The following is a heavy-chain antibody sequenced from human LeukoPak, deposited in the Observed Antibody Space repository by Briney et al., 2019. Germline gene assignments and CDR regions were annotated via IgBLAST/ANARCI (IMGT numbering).Heavy chain of an antibody. CDR1: GGSVSSSSYC. CDR3: ARAGYYYDSSGYSYYFDY. D-gene: IGHD3-22*01. J-gene: IGHJ4*02. CDR2: IYYSEST. V-gene: IGHV4-39*07. Sequence: SETPSLTCTVSGGSVSSSSYCWGWIRQPPGKGLEWFGSIYYSESTYYHPSLKSRVTISVDTSMNQFYLKLSSVTDADTAGYYCARAGYYYDSSGYSYYFDYWGQGTLVTVST.